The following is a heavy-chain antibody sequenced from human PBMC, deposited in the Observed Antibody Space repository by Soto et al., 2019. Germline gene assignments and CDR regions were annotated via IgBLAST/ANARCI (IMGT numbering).Heavy chain of an antibody. V-gene: IGHV3-74*01. CDR2: IHKDGSTT. CDR1: GFTSSSYW. D-gene: IGHD2-2*03. Sequence: GGSLRLSCAASGFTSSSYWMHWVRQAPGKGLVWVSHIHKDGSTTSYADSVKGRFTISRDNAKNTVYLQINSLRAEDTAVYYCARGGVGSFDYWGQGTQVTVSS. CDR3: ARGGVGSFDY. J-gene: IGHJ4*02.